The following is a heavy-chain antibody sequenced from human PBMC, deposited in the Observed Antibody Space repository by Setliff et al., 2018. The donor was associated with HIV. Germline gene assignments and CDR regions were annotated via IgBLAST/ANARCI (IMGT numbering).Heavy chain of an antibody. CDR1: GGSISSGDYF. D-gene: IGHD6-19*01. CDR2: IYYSGSA. Sequence: SETLSLTCTVSGGSISSGDYFLSWIRQAPGKGLEWIGCIYYSGSAYYNPSLQSRVTISIDTSNNQVSLRLSSVTAADTAMYYCASTGYSSGWSFDYWGQGTLVTVSS. J-gene: IGHJ4*02. V-gene: IGHV4-30-4*08. CDR3: ASTGYSSGWSFDY.